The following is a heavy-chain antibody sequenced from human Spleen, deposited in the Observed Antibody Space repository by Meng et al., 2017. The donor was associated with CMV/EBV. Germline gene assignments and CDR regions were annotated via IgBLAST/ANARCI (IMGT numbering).Heavy chain of an antibody. V-gene: IGHV3-30*02. Sequence: GGPLRLSCAASGFTFSSYGMHWVRQAPGKGLEWVAFIRYDGSNKYYADSVKGRFTISRDNSKNTLYLQMNSLRAEDTAVYYCAKDRRYYDSSGYYFDYWGQGTLVTVSS. CDR1: GFTFSSYG. D-gene: IGHD3-22*01. J-gene: IGHJ4*02. CDR2: IRYDGSNK. CDR3: AKDRRYYDSSGYYFDY.